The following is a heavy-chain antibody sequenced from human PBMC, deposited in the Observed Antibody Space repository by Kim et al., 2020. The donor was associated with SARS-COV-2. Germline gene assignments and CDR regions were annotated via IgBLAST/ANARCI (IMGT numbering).Heavy chain of an antibody. J-gene: IGHJ6*02. V-gene: IGHV3-23*01. D-gene: IGHD3-3*01. CDR2: ISGSGGST. Sequence: GGSLRLSCAASGFTFSSYAMSWVRQAPGKGLEWVSAISGSGGSTYYADSVKGRFTISRDNSKNTLYLQMNSLRAEDTAVYYCAKGGEYYDFWSGYYVPPYYDYYYGMDVWGQGATVTVSS. CDR3: AKGGEYYDFWSGYYVPPYYDYYYGMDV. CDR1: GFTFSSYA.